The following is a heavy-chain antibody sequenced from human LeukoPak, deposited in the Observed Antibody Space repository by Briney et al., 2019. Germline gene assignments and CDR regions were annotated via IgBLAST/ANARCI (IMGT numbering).Heavy chain of an antibody. Sequence: PGGSLRLSCAASGFTFSDYYMSWSRQAPGKGLEWVSYITTGSRSYTNHADSVKGRFTISRDNAKNTVYLQMNSLRAEDTAVYYCARGGARRGFYVMDVWGQGTTVTVSS. CDR1: GFTFSDYY. D-gene: IGHD1-26*01. V-gene: IGHV3-11*06. CDR3: ARGGARRGFYVMDV. CDR2: ITTGSRSYT. J-gene: IGHJ6*02.